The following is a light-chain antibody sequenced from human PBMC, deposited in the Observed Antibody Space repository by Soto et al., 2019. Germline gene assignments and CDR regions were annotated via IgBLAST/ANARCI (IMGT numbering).Light chain of an antibody. Sequence: DIQMTQSPSSLSASVGDRVTITCRASQSINSYLNWYQQKPGKGPKLLIHAASSLQSGVPSRFRGSGSGTDFTLTISSLQHEDFATYYCQQSYSAPFTFGPGTKVDVK. J-gene: IGKJ3*01. CDR1: QSINSY. V-gene: IGKV1-39*01. CDR2: AAS. CDR3: QQSYSAPFT.